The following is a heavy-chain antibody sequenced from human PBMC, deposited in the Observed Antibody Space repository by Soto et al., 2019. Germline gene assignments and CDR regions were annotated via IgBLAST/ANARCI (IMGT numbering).Heavy chain of an antibody. CDR2: ISAYNGNT. J-gene: IGHJ6*02. CDR1: GYTLTSYG. Sequence: ASVKVSCKASGYTLTSYGISWVRQAPGQGLEWMGWISAYNGNTNYAQKLQGRVTMTTDTSTSTAYMELRSLRSDDTAVYYCARALGSSGSFVYYYGMDVWGQGTTVTVSS. V-gene: IGHV1-18*04. D-gene: IGHD3-10*01. CDR3: ARALGSSGSFVYYYGMDV.